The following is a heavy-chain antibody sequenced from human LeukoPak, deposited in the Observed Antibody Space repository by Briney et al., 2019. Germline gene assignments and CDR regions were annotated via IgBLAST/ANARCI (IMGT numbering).Heavy chain of an antibody. CDR1: GGSISSSNW. J-gene: IGHJ4*02. CDR3: ASSHLYSSSWYLSGRFDF. V-gene: IGHV4-4*02. CDR2: IYHSGST. Sequence: SETLSLTCAVSGGSISSSNWWRWVRQPPGKGLEWIGEIYHSGSTNYNPSLKSRVTISIDTSKNHFSLQLSSVTAADTAVYYCASSHLYSSSWYLSGRFDFWGQGTLVTVSS. D-gene: IGHD6-13*01.